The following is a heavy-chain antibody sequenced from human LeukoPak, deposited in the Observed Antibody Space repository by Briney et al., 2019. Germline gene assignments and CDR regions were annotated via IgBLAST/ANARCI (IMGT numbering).Heavy chain of an antibody. Sequence: SVKVSCKASGYTFTSYGISWVRQAPGQGLEWMGGIIPIFGTANYAQKFQGRVTITADESTSTAYMELSSLRSEDTAVYYCASALQEPFDYWGQGTLVTVSS. D-gene: IGHD1-26*01. V-gene: IGHV1-69*13. J-gene: IGHJ4*02. CDR1: GYTFTSYG. CDR3: ASALQEPFDY. CDR2: IIPIFGTA.